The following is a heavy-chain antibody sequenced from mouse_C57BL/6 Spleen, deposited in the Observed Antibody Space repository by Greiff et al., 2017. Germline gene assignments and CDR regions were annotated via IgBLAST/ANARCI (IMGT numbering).Heavy chain of an antibody. V-gene: IGHV1-54*01. CDR2: INPGSGGT. J-gene: IGHJ2*01. CDR1: GYAFTNYL. CDR3: AREGYYGNSDY. Sequence: QVQLQQSGAELVRPGTSVKVSCKASGYAFTNYLLEWVKQRPGQGLEWIGVINPGSGGTNYNEKFKGKATLTADKSSSTAYMQLSSLTSEDSAVYFCAREGYYGNSDYWGQGTTLTVSS. D-gene: IGHD2-1*01.